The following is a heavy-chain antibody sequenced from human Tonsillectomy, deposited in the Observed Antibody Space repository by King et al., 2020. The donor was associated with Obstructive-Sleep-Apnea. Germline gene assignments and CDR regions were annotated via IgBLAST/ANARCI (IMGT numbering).Heavy chain of an antibody. D-gene: IGHD3-22*01. CDR2: IYPGDSNT. CDR3: ARLGGYDSSGLYYYYGMDV. CDR1: GYRFTSYW. Sequence: QLVQSGAEVKKPGESLKISCKGSGYRFTSYWIGWVRQIPGKGLEWMGIIYPGDSNTRYSPSFQGQVTISADKSITTAYLQWSSLKASDTAMYYCARLGGYDSSGLYYYYGMDVWGQGTTVTVSS. J-gene: IGHJ6*02. V-gene: IGHV5-51*01.